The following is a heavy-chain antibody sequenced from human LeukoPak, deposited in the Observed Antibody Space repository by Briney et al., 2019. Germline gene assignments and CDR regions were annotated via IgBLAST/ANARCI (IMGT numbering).Heavy chain of an antibody. V-gene: IGHV3-53*01. CDR1: GFTVSSNY. D-gene: IGHD3-22*01. CDR2: IYSGGST. CDR3: ARAGYYYDSSGYYYVDY. J-gene: IGHJ4*02. Sequence: GGSLRLSCAASGFTVSSNYMSWVRQAPGKGLEWVSVIYSGGSTYYADSVKGRFTISRDNSKNTLYLQMNSLRAEDTAVYYCARAGYYYDSSGYYYVDYWGQGILVTVSS.